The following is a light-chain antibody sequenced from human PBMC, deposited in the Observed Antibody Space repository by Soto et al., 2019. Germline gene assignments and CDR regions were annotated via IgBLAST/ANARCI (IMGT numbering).Light chain of an antibody. Sequence: DIQMTQSPSSLSASVGDRVTITCRASQSISSYLNWYQQKPGKATKLLIYAASSLQSGVPSRFSGSGSGTDFTLTISSLQPEDFANYYCQQSYSTLPLTFGGGTKVEIK. CDR2: AAS. V-gene: IGKV1-39*01. CDR3: QQSYSTLPLT. CDR1: QSISSY. J-gene: IGKJ4*01.